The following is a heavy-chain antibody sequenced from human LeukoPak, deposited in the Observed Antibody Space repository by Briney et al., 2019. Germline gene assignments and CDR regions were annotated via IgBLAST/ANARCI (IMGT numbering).Heavy chain of an antibody. CDR1: GYSISSGYY. D-gene: IGHD1-26*01. CDR3: ARDGWDYDAFDI. J-gene: IGHJ3*02. CDR2: IYRSGST. Sequence: PSETLSLTCAVSGYSISSGYYWGWIRQPPGKGLEWIGSIYRSGSTYYKPSLKSRVTISVDTSKNQFSLKLSAVTAADTAVYYCARDGWDYDAFDIWGQGTMVTVSS. V-gene: IGHV4-38-2*02.